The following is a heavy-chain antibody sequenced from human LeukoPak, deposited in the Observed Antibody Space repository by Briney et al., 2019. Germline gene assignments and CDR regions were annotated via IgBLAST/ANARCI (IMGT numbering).Heavy chain of an antibody. CDR2: ISGSGGST. D-gene: IGHD5-18*01. V-gene: IGHV3-23*01. J-gene: IGHJ4*02. CDR1: GFTFSRYA. CDR3: AKVKWIQLYYYFDY. Sequence: GGSLRLSCAASGFTFSRYAMSWVRQAPGKGLEWVSAISGSGGSTYYADSVKGRFTISRDNSKNTLYLQMNSLRAEDTAVYYCAKVKWIQLYYYFDYWGQVTLVTVSS.